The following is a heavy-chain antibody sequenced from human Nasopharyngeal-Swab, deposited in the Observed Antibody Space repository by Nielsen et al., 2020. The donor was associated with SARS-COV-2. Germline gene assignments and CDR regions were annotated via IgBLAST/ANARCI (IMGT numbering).Heavy chain of an antibody. CDR1: GGALSGYY. J-gene: IGHJ3*02. Sequence: CAGVGGALSGYYWSWIRQLPGKGLEWIGEINHSGSTNYNPSLKSRVTISVDTSKNQFSLKLSSVTAADTAVYYCARRAVLRYPWPTKMGNAFDIWGQGTMVTVSS. D-gene: IGHD3-9*01. CDR2: INHSGST. CDR3: ARRAVLRYPWPTKMGNAFDI. V-gene: IGHV4-34*01.